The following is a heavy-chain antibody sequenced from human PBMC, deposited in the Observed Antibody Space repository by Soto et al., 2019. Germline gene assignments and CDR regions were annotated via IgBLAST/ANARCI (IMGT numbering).Heavy chain of an antibody. D-gene: IGHD1-26*01. V-gene: IGHV3-74*01. CDR1: GFTFSSYW. Sequence: EVQLVESGGGLVQPGGSLRLSCEVSGFTFSSYWMHWVRQAPGKGLVWVSHISRDGTITNYAGSVKGRFTISRDNAKNTLYLQMNSLRVEDTAVYYCARVECSGSQQFCSWGQGSLVIVSS. J-gene: IGHJ5*02. CDR2: ISRDGTIT. CDR3: ARVECSGSQQFCS.